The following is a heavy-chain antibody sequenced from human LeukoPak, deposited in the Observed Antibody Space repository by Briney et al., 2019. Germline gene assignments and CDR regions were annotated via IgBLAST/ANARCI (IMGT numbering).Heavy chain of an antibody. CDR3: AKRGFVIPVVLVGFHKEAYYFDS. CDR1: GITLSNYG. Sequence: PGGSLRLSCAVSGITLSNYGMSWVRQAPGKGLEWVAGISGSGGGTVYADSVKGRFTISRDNPKNTLYLQMNSLRAEDTAVYFCAKRGFVIPVVLVGFHKEAYYFDSWGQGALVTVSS. J-gene: IGHJ4*02. D-gene: IGHD3-16*01. CDR2: ISGSGGGT. V-gene: IGHV3-23*01.